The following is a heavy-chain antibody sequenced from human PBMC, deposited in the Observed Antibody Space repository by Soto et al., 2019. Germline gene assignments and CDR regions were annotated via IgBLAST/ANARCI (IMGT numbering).Heavy chain of an antibody. Sequence: QVQLVQSGAEVKKPGASVKVSCKASGYTFSRHYLHWVRQAPGQGLEWMGTINPSGGSTSYAQKLQGRVTMTRDTSTTTVFMELSSLRLEDTAFYFCARDAVEVPSARYFFHSWGQGTLVTVSS. CDR1: GYTFSRHY. D-gene: IGHD2-2*01. CDR3: ARDAVEVPSARYFFHS. J-gene: IGHJ4*02. CDR2: INPSGGST. V-gene: IGHV1-46*01.